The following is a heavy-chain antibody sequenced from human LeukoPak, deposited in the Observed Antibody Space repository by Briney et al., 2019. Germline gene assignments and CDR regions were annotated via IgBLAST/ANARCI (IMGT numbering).Heavy chain of an antibody. V-gene: IGHV1-46*01. CDR2: INPSGGST. Sequence: PGASVKVSCKASGYTFTSYYMHWVRQAPGQGLEWMGIINPSGGSTSYAQKFQGRVTMTRDTSTSTAYMELSSLRSDDTAVYYCARGGKPYGMDVWGQGTTVTVSS. CDR3: ARGGKPYGMDV. CDR1: GYTFTSYY. J-gene: IGHJ6*02.